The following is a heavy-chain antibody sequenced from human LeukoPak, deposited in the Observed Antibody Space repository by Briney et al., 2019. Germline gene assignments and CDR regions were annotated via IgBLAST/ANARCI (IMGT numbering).Heavy chain of an antibody. V-gene: IGHV4-30-2*01. CDR3: ASARVDGRAYYFDY. CDR2: IYHSGST. CDR1: GGSISSGGYS. J-gene: IGHJ4*02. Sequence: SETLSLTCDVSGGSISSGGYSWSWIRQPPGKGLEWIGYIYHSGSTYYNPSLKSRVTISVDRSKNQFSLKLSSVTAADTAVYYCASARVDGRAYYFDYWGQGTLVTVSS. D-gene: IGHD1-26*01.